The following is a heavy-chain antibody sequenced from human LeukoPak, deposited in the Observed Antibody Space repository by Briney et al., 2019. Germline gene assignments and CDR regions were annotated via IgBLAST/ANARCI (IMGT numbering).Heavy chain of an antibody. CDR3: ARHAVDTARSYHAFDI. CDR2: IYYSGST. Sequence: SETLSLTCTVSGGSISSSSYYWGWIRQPLGKGLEWIGSIYYSGSTYYNPSLKSRVTISVDTSKNQFSLKLSSVTAADTAVYYCARHAVDTARSYHAFDIWGQGTMVTVSS. J-gene: IGHJ3*02. CDR1: GGSISSSSYY. V-gene: IGHV4-39*01. D-gene: IGHD5-18*01.